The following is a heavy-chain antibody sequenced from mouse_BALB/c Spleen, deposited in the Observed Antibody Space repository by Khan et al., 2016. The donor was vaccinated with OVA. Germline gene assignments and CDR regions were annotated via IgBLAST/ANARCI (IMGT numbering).Heavy chain of an antibody. Sequence: QVQLKQSGAELVKPGASVKLSCKASGYTFTSYDINWVRQRPEQGLEWIGRIFPGDGSTKYNEKFKGKATLTTDKSSSTAYMQLSRLTSEDSAVYVCERGSTMMSWVAYWGQGTLVTVSA. J-gene: IGHJ3*01. V-gene: IGHV1-85*01. CDR2: IFPGDGST. CDR1: GYTFTSYD. CDR3: ERGSTMMSWVAY. D-gene: IGHD2-4*01.